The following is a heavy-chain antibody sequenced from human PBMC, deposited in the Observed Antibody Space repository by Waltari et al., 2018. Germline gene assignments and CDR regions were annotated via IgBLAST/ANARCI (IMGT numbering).Heavy chain of an antibody. CDR3: ARDYPSTVEEDFDY. V-gene: IGHV1-2*02. D-gene: IGHD4-17*01. CDR2: ITPHSDDT. CDR1: GYSLIGDY. J-gene: IGHJ4*02. Sequence: VQSGAELKKPGASVKVSCKTSGYSLIGDYLHWVRQAHGQGLEWMGWITPHSDDTNSEQKFQGRFTMTRDTSINTVYMELTSLRSDDTAVYYCARDYPSTVEEDFDYWGQGTRVTVSS.